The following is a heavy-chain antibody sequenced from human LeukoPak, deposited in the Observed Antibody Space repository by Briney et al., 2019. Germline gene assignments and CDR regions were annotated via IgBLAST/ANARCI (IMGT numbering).Heavy chain of an antibody. CDR1: GYTFTGYS. D-gene: IGHD7-27*01. J-gene: IGHJ6*03. CDR2: INPNSGDT. Sequence: ASVKVSCKASGYTFTGYSMHWVRQAPGQGLEWMGWINPNSGDTHYAQKFQGRVTMTRDTSISTAYMELSKLTSDDTAPYYCAAAPITGETHYYYYYYMDVWGKGTAVTVSS. CDR3: AAAPITGETHYYYYYYMDV. V-gene: IGHV1-2*02.